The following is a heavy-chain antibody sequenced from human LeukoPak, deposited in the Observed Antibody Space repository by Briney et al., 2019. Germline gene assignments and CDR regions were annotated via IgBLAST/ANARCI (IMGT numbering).Heavy chain of an antibody. CDR3: ARDRNDAFDI. V-gene: IGHV1-18*01. Sequence: ASVKVSCKASGYTFTSYDITWVRQAPGQGLEWLGWITPYNGNTDYSQKLQGRVTMTTDTSTSTAYMELRSLRSDDTAVYYCARDRNDAFDIWGQGTMVTVSS. CDR2: ITPYNGNT. J-gene: IGHJ3*02. CDR1: GYTFTSYD.